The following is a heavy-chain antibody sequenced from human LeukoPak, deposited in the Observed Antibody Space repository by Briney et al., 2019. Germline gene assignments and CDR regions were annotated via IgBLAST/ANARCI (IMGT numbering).Heavy chain of an antibody. Sequence: KPSETLSLTCTVSGGSISSSSYYWGWIRQPPGKGVEWIGSIYYSGSTYYNPSLKSRVTISVDTPKNQFSLKLSSVTAADTAVYYCARDWRFGGYFDYWGQGTLVTVSS. D-gene: IGHD3-10*01. CDR3: ARDWRFGGYFDY. CDR1: GGSISSSSYY. J-gene: IGHJ4*02. CDR2: IYYSGST. V-gene: IGHV4-39*07.